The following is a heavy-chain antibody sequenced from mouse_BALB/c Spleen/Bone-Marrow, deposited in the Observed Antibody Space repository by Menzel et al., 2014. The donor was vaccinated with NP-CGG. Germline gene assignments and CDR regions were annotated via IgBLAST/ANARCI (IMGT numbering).Heavy chain of an antibody. D-gene: IGHD2-12*01. CDR2: IYPGDGDT. Sequence: VKLQESGAELARPGASVKLSCKASGYTFTSYWMQWVKQRPGQGLEWIGAIYPGDGDTRYTQKFKGKATLTADKSSSTAYMQLSSSASEDSAVYYCARRRREYYFDYWGQGTTLTVSS. CDR1: GYTFTSYW. CDR3: ARRRREYYFDY. J-gene: IGHJ2*01. V-gene: IGHV1-87*01.